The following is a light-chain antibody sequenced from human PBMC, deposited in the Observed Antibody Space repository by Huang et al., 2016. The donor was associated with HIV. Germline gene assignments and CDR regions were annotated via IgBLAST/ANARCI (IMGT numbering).Light chain of an antibody. CDR1: QDISTY. J-gene: IGKJ2*01. CDR2: SES. V-gene: IGKV1-39*01. CDR3: QQSWSTPYT. Sequence: DIQMTQSPSSLSASVGDRITITCRASQDISTYLNWYQQKPGKSPNLLLYSESRLQTGVPSRFSGSGSGTDFSLTITSLQPEDFATYYCQQSWSTPYTFGQGTKLEIK.